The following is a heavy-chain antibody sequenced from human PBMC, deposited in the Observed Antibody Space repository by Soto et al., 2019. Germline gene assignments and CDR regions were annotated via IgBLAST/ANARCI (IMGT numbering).Heavy chain of an antibody. CDR1: GGSFSGYY. CDR2: INHSGST. D-gene: IGHD2-2*02. Sequence: SETLSLTCAVYGGSFSGYYWSWIRQPPGKGLEWIGEINHSGSTNYNPSLKSRVTISVDTSKNQFSLKLSSVTAADTAVYYCARGPHCSSTSCYRHYYYYGMDVWGQGTTVTVYS. V-gene: IGHV4-34*01. J-gene: IGHJ6*02. CDR3: ARGPHCSSTSCYRHYYYYGMDV.